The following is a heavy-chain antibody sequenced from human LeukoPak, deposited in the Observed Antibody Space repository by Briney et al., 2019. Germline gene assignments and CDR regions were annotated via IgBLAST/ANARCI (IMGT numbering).Heavy chain of an antibody. D-gene: IGHD3-22*01. CDR1: GITFSTYW. CDR2: INSDGSTT. V-gene: IGHV3-74*01. CDR3: ARAGTVVDYDPSDAFDV. Sequence: GGSLRLSCAASGITFSTYWMHWVRQAPGKGLVWVSRINSDGSTTSYVDSVEGRFTIPRDNAKNTLYLHMNSLRAEDTAVYYCARAGTVVDYDPSDAFDVWGQGTMVTVSS. J-gene: IGHJ3*01.